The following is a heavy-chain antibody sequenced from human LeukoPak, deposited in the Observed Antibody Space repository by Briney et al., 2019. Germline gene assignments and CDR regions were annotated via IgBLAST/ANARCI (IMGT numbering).Heavy chain of an antibody. CDR2: INHSGST. J-gene: IGHJ4*02. CDR3: ARANGIAVAGYYFDY. CDR1: GGSFSGYY. V-gene: IGHV4-34*01. Sequence: SETLSLICADYGGSFSGYYWSWIRQTPGKGLEWIGEINHSGSTNYNPSLKSRVTISVDTSKNQFSLKLSSVTAADTAVYYCARANGIAVAGYYFDYWGQGTLVTVSS. D-gene: IGHD6-19*01.